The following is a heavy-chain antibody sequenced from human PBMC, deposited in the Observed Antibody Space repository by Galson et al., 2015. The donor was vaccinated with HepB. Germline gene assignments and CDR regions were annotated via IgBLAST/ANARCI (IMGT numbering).Heavy chain of an antibody. CDR3: AKVGTEGIEA. CDR2: INPRTGGT. D-gene: IGHD2-21*02. J-gene: IGHJ5*02. V-gene: IGHV1-2*06. Sequence: SVKVSCKASGFNFIDYYINWLRQAPGQGLEWMGRINPRTGGTKYAERFQGRVTVTRVTSITTAYMEINILNSDDTAVYYCAKVGTEGIEAWGQGTQVTVSP. CDR1: GFNFIDYY.